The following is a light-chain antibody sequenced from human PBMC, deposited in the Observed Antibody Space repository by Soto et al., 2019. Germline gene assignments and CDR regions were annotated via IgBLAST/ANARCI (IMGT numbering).Light chain of an antibody. CDR2: GAS. Sequence: EIVLTQSPGTLSLSPGERATLSCRASQSVSSSYLAWYQQKPGQAPRLLIYGASSRATGIPDRFSGSGSGTDFTLTISRLEPEDFAVYYCQQYDSSRKTFGQGTKVEI. J-gene: IGKJ1*01. V-gene: IGKV3-20*01. CDR3: QQYDSSRKT. CDR1: QSVSSSY.